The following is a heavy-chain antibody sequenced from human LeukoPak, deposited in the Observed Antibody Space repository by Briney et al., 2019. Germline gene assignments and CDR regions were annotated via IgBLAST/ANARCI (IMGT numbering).Heavy chain of an antibody. D-gene: IGHD6-13*01. CDR3: ARARHSSSWLDY. V-gene: IGHV3-30*02. CDR2: IRYDGNNK. CDR1: GFTFSSYG. Sequence: GGSLRLSCAASGFTFSSYGMHWVRQAPGKGLEWVAFIRYDGNNKYYADSVKGRFTISRDNSKTTLYLQMNSLRAEDTAVYYCARARHSSSWLDYWGQGTLVTVSS. J-gene: IGHJ4*02.